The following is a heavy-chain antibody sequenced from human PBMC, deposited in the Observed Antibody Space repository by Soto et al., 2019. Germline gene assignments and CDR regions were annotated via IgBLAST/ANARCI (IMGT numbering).Heavy chain of an antibody. J-gene: IGHJ6*02. V-gene: IGHV4-61*08. D-gene: IGHD2-21*02. CDR3: ARDLWGYCGTDCYPLDV. CDR2: IYYSGST. Sequence: PSETLSLTCTVSGGSISSGDYYWSWIRQPPGKGLEWIGYIYYSGSTNYNPSLKSRVTISVDTSKNQFSLKLSSVTAADTAVYYCARDLWGYCGTDCYPLDVWGQGTTVTVSS. CDR1: GGSISSGDYY.